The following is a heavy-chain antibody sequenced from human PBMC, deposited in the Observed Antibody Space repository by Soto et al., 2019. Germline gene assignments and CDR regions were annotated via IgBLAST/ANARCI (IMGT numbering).Heavy chain of an antibody. D-gene: IGHD1-20*01. J-gene: IGHJ4*02. CDR3: ARGFYNWDSYYFDY. Sequence: SQTLSLTCAISGDSVSSDSAAWNWIRQSPSRGLEWLGRTYYRSKWYNDYEVSVRGRITISPDTSKNQFSLQLESVSPEDTAVYYCARGFYNWDSYYFDYWGQGILVTVSS. V-gene: IGHV6-1*01. CDR2: TYYRSKWYN. CDR1: GDSVSSDSAA.